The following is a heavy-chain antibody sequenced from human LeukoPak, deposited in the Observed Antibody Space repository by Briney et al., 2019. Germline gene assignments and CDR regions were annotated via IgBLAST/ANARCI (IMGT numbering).Heavy chain of an antibody. Sequence: GGSLRLSCAASGFTVSSNFMSWVRQAPEKGLEWVSVMYSDGSTYYADSVKGRFTISRDNSKNTVYLQMNSLRVEDTAVYYCAKAGGLRSHPLDPWGQGTLVTVSS. D-gene: IGHD3-3*01. J-gene: IGHJ5*02. V-gene: IGHV3-53*01. CDR1: GFTVSSNF. CDR3: AKAGGLRSHPLDP. CDR2: MYSDGST.